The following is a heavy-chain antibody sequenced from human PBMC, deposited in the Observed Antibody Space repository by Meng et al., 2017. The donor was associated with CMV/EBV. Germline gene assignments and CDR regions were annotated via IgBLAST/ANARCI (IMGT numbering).Heavy chain of an antibody. D-gene: IGHD7-27*01. CDR1: GYTFTAHY. CDR3: ARDNNWGPDY. J-gene: IGHJ4*02. Sequence: ASVKVSCKASGYTFTAHYFHWARQAPGQGLEWMGWIHPHRGDTNYAQQFQGRVTLTRDTSINTGYMELTRLTSDDMAVYYCARDNNWGPDYWGQGTLVTVSS. CDR2: IHPHRGDT. V-gene: IGHV1-2*02.